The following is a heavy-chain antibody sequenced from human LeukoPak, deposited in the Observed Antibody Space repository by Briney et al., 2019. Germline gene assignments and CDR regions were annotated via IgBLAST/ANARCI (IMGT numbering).Heavy chain of an antibody. D-gene: IGHD3-22*01. V-gene: IGHV1-2*02. J-gene: IGHJ4*02. Sequence: ASVKVSCKASGYTFTGYYMHWVRQAPGQGLEWMGWINPNSGGTNYAQKFQGGVTMTRDTSISTAYMELSRLRSDDTAVYYCARDLGGDYDSSGYNDYWGQGTLVTVSS. CDR1: GYTFTGYY. CDR2: INPNSGGT. CDR3: ARDLGGDYDSSGYNDY.